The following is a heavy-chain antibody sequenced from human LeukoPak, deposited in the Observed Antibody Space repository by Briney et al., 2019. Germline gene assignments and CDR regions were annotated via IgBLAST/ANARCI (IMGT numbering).Heavy chain of an antibody. D-gene: IGHD4-17*01. J-gene: IGHJ5*02. Sequence: GASVKVSCRASGYTFTSYYMHWVRQAPGQGLEWMGIINPSGGNTSYAQKFQGRVTMTRDTSTSTVYMELSSLRSEGTAVYYCARESSRNGDYGSGNFEDWFGPWGQGTLVTVSS. CDR2: INPSGGNT. CDR3: ARESSRNGDYGSGNFEDWFGP. V-gene: IGHV1-46*01. CDR1: GYTFTSYY.